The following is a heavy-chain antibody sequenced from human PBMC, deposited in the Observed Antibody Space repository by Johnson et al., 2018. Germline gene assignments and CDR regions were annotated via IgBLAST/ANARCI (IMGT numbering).Heavy chain of an antibody. D-gene: IGHD1-1*01. CDR1: RFTFSSYS. CDR2: ISSSSSYI. Sequence: VQLVESGGGLVKPGGSLRLSCAASRFTFSSYSMNWVRQAPGKGLEWVSSISSSSSYIYYADSVKGRLPISRDNAKNSRYLQMNSLRAEDTAVYYCARDGTAPDAFDTWGRGTMVTVSS. J-gene: IGHJ3*02. V-gene: IGHV3-21*01. CDR3: ARDGTAPDAFDT.